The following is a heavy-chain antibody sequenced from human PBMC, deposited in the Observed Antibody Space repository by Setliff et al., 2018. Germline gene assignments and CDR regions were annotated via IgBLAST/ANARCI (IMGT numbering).Heavy chain of an antibody. V-gene: IGHV4-30-4*08. D-gene: IGHD3-10*01. CDR2: IYYSGST. CDR1: GGSISSGDYY. Sequence: PSETLSLTCTVSGGSISSGDYYWSWIRQPPGKGLEWIGYIYYSGSTYYNPSLKSRVTISVDTSKNQFSLKLRSVTAADTAVYDCARGLLWFGERGWFDPWGQGTLVTVSS. J-gene: IGHJ5*02. CDR3: ARGLLWFGERGWFDP.